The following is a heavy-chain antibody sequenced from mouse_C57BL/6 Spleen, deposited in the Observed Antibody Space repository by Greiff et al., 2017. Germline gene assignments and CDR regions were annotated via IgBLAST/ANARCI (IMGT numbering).Heavy chain of an antibody. Sequence: VQLQQSGPELVKPGASVKISCKASGYTFTDYYMNWVKQSHGKSLEWIGDINPNNGGTSYNQKFKGKATLTVDKSSSTAYMELRSLTSEDSAVYYCASYGYDGFAYWGQGTLVTVSA. V-gene: IGHV1-26*01. CDR1: GYTFTDYY. J-gene: IGHJ3*01. CDR2: INPNNGGT. CDR3: ASYGYDGFAY. D-gene: IGHD2-2*01.